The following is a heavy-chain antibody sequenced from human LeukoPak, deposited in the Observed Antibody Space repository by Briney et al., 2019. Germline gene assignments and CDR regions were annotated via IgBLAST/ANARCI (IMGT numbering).Heavy chain of an antibody. J-gene: IGHJ4*02. Sequence: SETLSLTCTVSGGSVSSGSYYWSWIRQPPGKGLEWIGYIYYSGSTNYNPSLKSRVTISVDTSKNRFSLKLSSVTAADTAVYYCARDPRYCSGGSCGFDYWGQGTLVTVSS. CDR3: ARDPRYCSGGSCGFDY. CDR1: GGSVSSGSYY. V-gene: IGHV4-61*01. CDR2: IYYSGST. D-gene: IGHD2-15*01.